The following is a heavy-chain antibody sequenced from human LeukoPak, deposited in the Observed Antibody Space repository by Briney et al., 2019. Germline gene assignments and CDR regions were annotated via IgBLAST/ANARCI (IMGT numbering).Heavy chain of an antibody. J-gene: IGHJ4*02. CDR2: INTDGSSR. D-gene: IGHD1-26*01. Sequence: GGSLRLSCAASGFTFSGYWMHWVRQVPGKGLVWVSRINTDGSSRSYADSVKGRFTISRDNAKNTLYLQMNSLRAEDTAVYYCARDKIVGATNLDYWGQGTLVTVSS. V-gene: IGHV3-74*01. CDR3: ARDKIVGATNLDY. CDR1: GFTFSGYW.